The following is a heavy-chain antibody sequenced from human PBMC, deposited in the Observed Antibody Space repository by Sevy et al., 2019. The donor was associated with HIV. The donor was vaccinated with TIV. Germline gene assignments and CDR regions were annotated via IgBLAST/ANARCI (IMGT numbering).Heavy chain of an antibody. D-gene: IGHD2-21*01. J-gene: IGHJ4*02. CDR2: IKQDGSEK. CDR3: AVDVVINDVAFDY. CDR1: GFTFSNYW. V-gene: IGHV3-7*01. Sequence: GGSLGLSCAASGFTFSNYWMSWVRQAPGKGLEWVANIKQDGSEKYYVDSVKGRFSISRDNAKKSLYLQMNSLRAEDTAVYYCAVDVVINDVAFDYWGQGTLVTVSS.